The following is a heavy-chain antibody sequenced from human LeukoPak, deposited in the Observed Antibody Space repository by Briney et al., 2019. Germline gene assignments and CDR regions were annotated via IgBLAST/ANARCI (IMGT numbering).Heavy chain of an antibody. CDR3: ARPRLGATPFDAFDI. V-gene: IGHV4-59*12. CDR1: GGSISGYY. J-gene: IGHJ3*02. Sequence: PSETLSLTCTVSGGSISGYYGSWIRQPPGKGLEWIGSIYYSGSTYFNPSLKSRVTIPVHKSKNQFCLNFSSVTSAHTSVYYCARPRLGATPFDAFDIWGQGTMVTVSS. CDR2: IYYSGST. D-gene: IGHD1-26*01.